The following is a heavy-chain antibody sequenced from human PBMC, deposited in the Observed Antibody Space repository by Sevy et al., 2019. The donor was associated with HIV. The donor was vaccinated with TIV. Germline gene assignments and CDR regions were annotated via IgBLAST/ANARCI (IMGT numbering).Heavy chain of an antibody. D-gene: IGHD3-16*01. CDR3: ARESGGGHFDY. V-gene: IGHV4-59*01. Sequence: SETLSLTCTVSGGSISSYYWSWIRQPPGKGLEGIGYIYYSGSTNYNPSLKSRVTISVDTSKNQFSLKLSSVTAADTAVYYCARESGGGHFDYWGQGTLVTVSS. CDR2: IYYSGST. CDR1: GGSISSYY. J-gene: IGHJ4*02.